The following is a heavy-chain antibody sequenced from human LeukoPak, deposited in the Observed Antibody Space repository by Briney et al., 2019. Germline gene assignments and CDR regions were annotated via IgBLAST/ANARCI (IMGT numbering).Heavy chain of an antibody. CDR2: ISYDGSNK. CDR1: GGTFSSYG. Sequence: SCKASGGTFSSYGMHWVRQAPGKGLEWVAVISYDGSNKYYADSVKGRFTISRDNSKNTLYLQMNSLRAEDTAVYYCAKETYSSSWYYYYYYMDVWGKGTTVTVSS. CDR3: AKETYSSSWYYYYYYMDV. J-gene: IGHJ6*03. V-gene: IGHV3-30*18. D-gene: IGHD6-13*01.